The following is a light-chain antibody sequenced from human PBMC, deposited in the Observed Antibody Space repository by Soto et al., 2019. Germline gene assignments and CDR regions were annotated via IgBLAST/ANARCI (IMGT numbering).Light chain of an antibody. Sequence: QSVLTQHPSASGSPGQSVTISCTGTGSDVGAYNYVSWYQQHPGKAPKLMIYEVSKRPSGVPDRFSGSKSGNTASLTVSGLQAEDEADYYCSSYAGSNNVVFGGGTKLTVL. CDR2: EVS. CDR1: GSDVGAYNY. CDR3: SSYAGSNNVV. J-gene: IGLJ2*01. V-gene: IGLV2-8*01.